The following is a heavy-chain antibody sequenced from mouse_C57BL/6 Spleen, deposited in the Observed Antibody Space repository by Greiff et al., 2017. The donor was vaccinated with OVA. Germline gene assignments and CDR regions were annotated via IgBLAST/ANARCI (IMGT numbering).Heavy chain of an antibody. J-gene: IGHJ3*01. CDR3: ARMRNFVGAY. Sequence: QVQLKESGAELVKPGASVKISCKASGYAFSSYWMNWVKQRPGKGLEWIGQIYPGDGDTNYNGKFKGKATLTADKSSSTAYMQLSSLTSEDSAVYFCARMRNFVGAYWGQGTLVTVSA. V-gene: IGHV1-80*01. CDR2: IYPGDGDT. CDR1: GYAFSSYW.